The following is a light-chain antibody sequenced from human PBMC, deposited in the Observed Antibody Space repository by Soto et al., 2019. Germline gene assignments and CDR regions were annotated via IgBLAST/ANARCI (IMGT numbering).Light chain of an antibody. Sequence: EIVMTQSPATLSVSPGERATLSCRASQSVSSNLAWYQQKPGQAPRLLIYGASTRATGIPARFSGSGSGTEFTLTISSLQSEDIAIYYCQQYANWPYTFGQGTKVEIK. CDR3: QQYANWPYT. CDR2: GAS. V-gene: IGKV3-15*01. CDR1: QSVSSN. J-gene: IGKJ2*01.